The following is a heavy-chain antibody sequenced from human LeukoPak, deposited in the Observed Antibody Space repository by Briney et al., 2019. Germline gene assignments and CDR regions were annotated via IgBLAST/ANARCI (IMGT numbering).Heavy chain of an antibody. Sequence: PGGSLRLSCAASGLTFSTYSMNWVRQAPGKGLEWVSYIRSSSSTIYYADSVKGRFTISRDNAKNSLHLQMNTLRDEDTAVYYCAREYSSSSGKALDYWGQGTLVTVSS. CDR3: AREYSSSSGKALDY. CDR1: GLTFSTYS. J-gene: IGHJ4*02. CDR2: IRSSSSTI. D-gene: IGHD6-6*01. V-gene: IGHV3-48*02.